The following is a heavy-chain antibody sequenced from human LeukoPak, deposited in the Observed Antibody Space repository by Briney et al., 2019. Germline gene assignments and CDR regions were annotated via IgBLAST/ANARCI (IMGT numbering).Heavy chain of an antibody. D-gene: IGHD2-2*01. V-gene: IGHV4-30-4*08. CDR2: IYYSGST. J-gene: IGHJ3*02. CDR1: GGSISSGDYY. CDR3: ARSSSWGAFDI. Sequence: PSETLSLTCTVSGGSISSGDYYWSWIRQPPGKGLEWIGYIYYSGSTYYNPSLKSRVTISVDTSKNQFSLKLSSVTAADTAVYYCARSSSWGAFDIWGQGTMVTVSS.